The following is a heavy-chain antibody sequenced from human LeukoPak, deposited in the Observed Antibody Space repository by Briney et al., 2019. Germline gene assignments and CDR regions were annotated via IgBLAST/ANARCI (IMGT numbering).Heavy chain of an antibody. V-gene: IGHV3-23*01. J-gene: IGHJ6*02. CDR3: AKEIVVVPAQSYGMDV. CDR2: ISGGGGST. Sequence: PGGSLRLSCAASGFTFTNYAMSWVRQAPGKGLEWVSGISGGGGSTYYADSVKGRFTISKDNSKNTLYLQMNSLRAEDTAVYYCAKEIVVVPAQSYGMDVWGQGTTVTVSS. D-gene: IGHD2-2*01. CDR1: GFTFTNYA.